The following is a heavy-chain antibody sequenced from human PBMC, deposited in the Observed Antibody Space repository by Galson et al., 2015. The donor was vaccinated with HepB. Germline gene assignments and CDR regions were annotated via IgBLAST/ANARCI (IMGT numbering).Heavy chain of an antibody. CDR1: GFSFSGYW. CDR3: AREYDSSDYLPVGYYGMDV. V-gene: IGHV3-74*01. J-gene: IGHJ6*02. Sequence: SLRLSCAASGFSFSGYWMHWVRQAPGKGLVWVSRINSDGSITRYAGSVRGRFTISRDNAKNTLYLQMNSLRAEDTAVYYCAREYDSSDYLPVGYYGMDVWGQGTTVTVSS. CDR2: INSDGSIT. D-gene: IGHD3-22*01.